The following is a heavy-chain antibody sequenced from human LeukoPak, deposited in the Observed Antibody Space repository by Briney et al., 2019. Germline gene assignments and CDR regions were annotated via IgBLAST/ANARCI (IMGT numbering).Heavy chain of an antibody. D-gene: IGHD4-17*01. CDR3: TRMTTGHDY. V-gene: IGHV4-34*01. CDR1: GVSFDDYY. Sequence: SETLSLTCAVSGVSFDDYYWAWVRQTPGKGLEWIGEINHSGYTNDSLSLKSRVTLSIDTPRKQFSLNLRSVTVADAGTYYCTRMTTGHDYWGQGTLVTVSS. J-gene: IGHJ4*02. CDR2: INHSGYT.